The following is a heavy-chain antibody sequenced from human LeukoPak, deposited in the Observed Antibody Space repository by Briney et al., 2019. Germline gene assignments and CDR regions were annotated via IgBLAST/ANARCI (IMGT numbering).Heavy chain of an antibody. CDR2: INPSGGST. J-gene: IGHJ5*02. CDR3: ARARDYYGSGSLGFDP. CDR1: GYTFTSYY. Sequence: ASVKVSCKASGYTFTSYYMHWVRQAPGQGLEWMGIINPSGGSTSYAQKFQGRATMTKDTSTSTVYMELSSLRSEDTAVYYCARARDYYGSGSLGFDPWGQGTLVTVSS. V-gene: IGHV1-46*01. D-gene: IGHD3-10*01.